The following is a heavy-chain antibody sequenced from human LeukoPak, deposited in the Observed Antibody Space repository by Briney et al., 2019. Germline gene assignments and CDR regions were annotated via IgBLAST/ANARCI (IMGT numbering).Heavy chain of an antibody. J-gene: IGHJ5*02. D-gene: IGHD6-19*01. CDR1: GFTFSSYA. V-gene: IGHV3-23*01. CDR2: ISGSGGST. CDR3: AKDPGQWLVSRWFDP. Sequence: GGSLRLSCAASGFTFSSYAMSWVRQAPGKGLEWVSAISGSGGSTYYADSVKGRFTISRDNSKNTLYLQMNSLRAEDTAVYYCAKDPGQWLVSRWFDPWGQGTLVTVSS.